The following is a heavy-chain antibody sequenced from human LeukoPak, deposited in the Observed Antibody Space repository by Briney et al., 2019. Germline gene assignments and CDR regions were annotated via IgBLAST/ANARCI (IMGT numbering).Heavy chain of an antibody. V-gene: IGHV5-51*01. Sequence: GESLKISCKGSGYSFTSYWIGWVRQMPGKGLEWMGIIYPGDSDTKYSPSFQGQVTISADKSISTAYLQWSSLKASDTAMYYCARHVYFGYDFWPNWFDPWGQGTLVTVSS. CDR3: ARHVYFGYDFWPNWFDP. CDR2: IYPGDSDT. CDR1: GYSFTSYW. D-gene: IGHD5-12*01. J-gene: IGHJ5*02.